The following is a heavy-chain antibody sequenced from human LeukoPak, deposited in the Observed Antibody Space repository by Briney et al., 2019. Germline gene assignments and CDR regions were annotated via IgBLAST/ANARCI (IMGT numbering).Heavy chain of an antibody. J-gene: IGHJ6*02. D-gene: IGHD2-21*02. CDR3: AKDQGDYDYYYGMDV. CDR2: ISGSGGST. V-gene: IGHV3-23*01. CDR1: GFTVSSNY. Sequence: GGSLRLSCAAPGFTVSSNYMSWVRQAPGKGLEWVSAISGSGGSTYYADSVKGRFTISRDNSKNTLYLQMNSLRAEDTAVYYCAKDQGDYDYYYGMDVWGQGTTVTVSS.